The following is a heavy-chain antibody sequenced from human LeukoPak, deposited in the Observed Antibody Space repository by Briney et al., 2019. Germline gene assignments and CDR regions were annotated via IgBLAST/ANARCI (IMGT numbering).Heavy chain of an antibody. D-gene: IGHD5-18*01. CDR3: ARDSVDTAMVPGSFDY. CDR1: GGSISSYY. CDR2: IYYSGST. Sequence: SETLSLTCTVSGGSISSYYWSWIRQPPGKGLEWIGYIYYSGSTNYNPSLKSRVTISVDTSKNQFSLKLSSVTAADTAVYYCARDSVDTAMVPGSFDYWGQGTLVTVSS. J-gene: IGHJ4*02. V-gene: IGHV4-59*01.